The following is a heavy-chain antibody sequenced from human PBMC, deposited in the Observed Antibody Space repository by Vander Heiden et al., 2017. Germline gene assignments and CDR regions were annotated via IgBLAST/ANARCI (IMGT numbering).Heavy chain of an antibody. J-gene: IGHJ5*02. CDR1: GGSITPYY. Sequence: QVQLQESGPGLVKPSETLSLTCTVPGGSITPYYWSWMRPPPGLGLEWIGYIFDSGSTNYNPPLKSRVTISVDTSKNQFSLKLSSVTAADTAVYYCEREIYGPAFDPWGQGTLVTVSS. CDR3: EREIYGPAFDP. D-gene: IGHD2-15*01. CDR2: IFDSGST. V-gene: IGHV4-59*01.